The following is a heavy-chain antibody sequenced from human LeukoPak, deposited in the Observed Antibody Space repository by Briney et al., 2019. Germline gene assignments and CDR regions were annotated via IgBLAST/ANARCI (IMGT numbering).Heavy chain of an antibody. CDR3: ARGRGNSSPSLNYFDH. D-gene: IGHD6-6*01. CDR1: GFTFSNHP. Sequence: ASVKVSCKASGFTFSNHPFSWVRQGPGQGLEWMGVIIPLYGTTDYTQKFQGRVTMTADGPTRTVYMELSGLTSEDTAVYYCARGRGNSSPSLNYFDHWGQGTPVTVSS. CDR2: IIPLYGTT. V-gene: IGHV1-69*01. J-gene: IGHJ4*02.